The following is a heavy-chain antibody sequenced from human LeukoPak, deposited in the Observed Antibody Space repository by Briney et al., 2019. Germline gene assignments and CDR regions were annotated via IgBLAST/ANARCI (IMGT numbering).Heavy chain of an antibody. V-gene: IGHV1-2*02. CDR1: GYTFTGYY. Sequence: ASVKVSCKASGYTFTGYYMHWVRQAPGQGLEWMGWINPNSGGTNYAQKFQGRVTMTRDTSNSTAYMELSRLRSEDTAVYYCARVQDGGHRYYYYGRDVWVQGTTVTVSS. CDR3: ARVQDGGHRYYYYGRDV. D-gene: IGHD5-24*01. J-gene: IGHJ6*02. CDR2: INPNSGGT.